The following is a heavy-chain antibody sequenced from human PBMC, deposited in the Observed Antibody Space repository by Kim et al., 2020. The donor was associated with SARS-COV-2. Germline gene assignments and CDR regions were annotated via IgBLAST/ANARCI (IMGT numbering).Heavy chain of an antibody. J-gene: IGHJ4*02. D-gene: IGHD3-3*01. CDR3: AKPLGDYDFWSGHDY. Sequence: DSVKCRFTTSRAKSKNTLYLQMNSLRAEDTAVYYCAKPLGDYDFWSGHDYWGQGTLVTVSS. V-gene: IGHV3-23*01.